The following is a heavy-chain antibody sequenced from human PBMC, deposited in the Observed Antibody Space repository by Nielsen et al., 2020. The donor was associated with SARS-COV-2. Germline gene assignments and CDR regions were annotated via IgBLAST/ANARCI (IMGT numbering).Heavy chain of an antibody. CDR3: ARRGAYHDTSGYYWDYYFDF. J-gene: IGHJ4*02. D-gene: IGHD3-22*01. V-gene: IGHV4-39*01. CDR2: IYYSGST. Sequence: WIRQPPGKGLEWIGNIYYSGSTYQNPSLKSRVTISVDTSKNQFSLKPRSVTAADSAVYYCARRGAYHDTSGYYWDYYFDFWGQGTVVTVSS.